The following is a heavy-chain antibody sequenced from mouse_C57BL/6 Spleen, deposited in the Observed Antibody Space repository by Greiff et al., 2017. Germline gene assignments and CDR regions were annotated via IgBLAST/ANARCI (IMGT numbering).Heavy chain of an antibody. CDR1: GYSITSGYD. J-gene: IGHJ2*01. D-gene: IGHD2-5*01. V-gene: IGHV3-1*01. CDR3: AREGYSNYYFDY. CDR2: ISYSGST. Sequence: EVQLQQSGPGMVKPSQSLSLTCTVTGYSITSGYDWHWIRHFPGNKLEWMGYISYSGSTNYNPSLKSRISITHDTSKNHFFLKLNAVTTEYTATYYCAREGYSNYYFDYWGQGTTLTVSS.